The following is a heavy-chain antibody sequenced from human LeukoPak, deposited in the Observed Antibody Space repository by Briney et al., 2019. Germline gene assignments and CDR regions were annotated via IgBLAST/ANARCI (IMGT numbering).Heavy chain of an antibody. J-gene: IGHJ4*02. CDR3: ASRRDTAMALFDY. CDR1: GFTFSSYS. D-gene: IGHD5-18*01. CDR2: ISSSSSTI. Sequence: GGSLRLSCAASGFTFSSYSMNWVRQAPGKGLEWVSYISSSSSTIYYADSVKGRFTISRDNAKNSLYLQMNSLRAEDTAVYYCASRRDTAMALFDYWGQGTLVTVSS. V-gene: IGHV3-48*01.